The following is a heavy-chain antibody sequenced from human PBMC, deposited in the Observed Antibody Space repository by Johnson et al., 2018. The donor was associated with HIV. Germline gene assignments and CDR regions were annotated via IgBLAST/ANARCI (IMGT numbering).Heavy chain of an antibody. D-gene: IGHD1-1*01. CDR3: ARESLTTSDAFDM. J-gene: IGHJ3*02. V-gene: IGHV3-11*04. CDR1: GFSFSDYY. CDR2: ISVTGSVI. Sequence: QEQLVESGGGLVKPGGSLRLSCPISGFSFSDYYMSWFRQAPGKGLGWLSYISVTGSVIYYAVSVNGRFTISRDNAKNSVYLQMNSPTAEDTAVYYCARESLTTSDAFDMWGQGTMVTVSS.